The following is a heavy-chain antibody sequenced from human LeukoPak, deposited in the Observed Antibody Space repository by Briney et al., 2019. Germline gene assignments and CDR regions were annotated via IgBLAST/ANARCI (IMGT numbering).Heavy chain of an antibody. CDR2: INANSGGI. CDR1: GYTFTAYY. J-gene: IGHJ6*02. D-gene: IGHD3-3*01. CDR3: ARRFLGSYYYAMDV. Sequence: GASVTVSCKASGYTFTAYYMHWVRQAPGQGLEWMGWINANSGGINYAQKFQGRVTMTRDTSISTAYMDLSSLTSDDTAVYYCARRFLGSYYYAMDVWGQGTTVTVSS. V-gene: IGHV1-2*02.